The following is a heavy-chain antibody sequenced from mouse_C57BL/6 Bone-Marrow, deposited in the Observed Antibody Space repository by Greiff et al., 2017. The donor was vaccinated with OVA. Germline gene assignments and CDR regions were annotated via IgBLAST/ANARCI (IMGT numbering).Heavy chain of an antibody. J-gene: IGHJ4*01. CDR3: ERNTPYYYYVHMDY. CDR2: ISDGGSYT. CDR1: GFTFSSYA. V-gene: IGHV5-4*03. D-gene: IGHD1-1*01. Sequence: DVKLVESGGGLVKPGGSLKLSCAASGFTFSSYAMSWVRQTPEKRLEWVATISDGGSYTYYPDNVKGRFTISRDNAKNNLYLQMSHLKSEDTAMYYCERNTPYYYYVHMDYWGQGPSVTVPS.